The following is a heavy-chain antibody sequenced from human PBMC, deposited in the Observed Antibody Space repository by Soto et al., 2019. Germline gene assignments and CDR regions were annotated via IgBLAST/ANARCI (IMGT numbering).Heavy chain of an antibody. CDR1: GGSISSYY. CDR2: IYYSGST. CDR3: ARVAEYSSFLVDC. Sequence: SETLSLTCTVSGGSISSYYWSWIRQPPGKGLEWIGYIYYSGSTNYNPSLKSRVTISVDTSKNQFSLKLSSVTAADTAVYYCARVAEYSSFLVDCWGQGTLVTVSS. V-gene: IGHV4-59*01. J-gene: IGHJ4*02. D-gene: IGHD6-6*01.